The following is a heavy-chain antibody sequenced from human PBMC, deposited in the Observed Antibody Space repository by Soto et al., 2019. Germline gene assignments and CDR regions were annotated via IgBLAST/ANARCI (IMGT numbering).Heavy chain of an antibody. D-gene: IGHD2-2*01. CDR2: IYYSGST. CDR1: GGSISSYY. J-gene: IGHJ5*02. Sequence: PSETLSLTCTVSGGSISSYYWSWIRQHPGKGLEWVGYIYYSGSTYYNPSLKSRVTISVDTSKNQFSLKLSSVTAADTAVYYCARGIVPAAMLARTDNWFDPWGQGTLVTVSS. CDR3: ARGIVPAAMLARTDNWFDP. V-gene: IGHV4-59*06.